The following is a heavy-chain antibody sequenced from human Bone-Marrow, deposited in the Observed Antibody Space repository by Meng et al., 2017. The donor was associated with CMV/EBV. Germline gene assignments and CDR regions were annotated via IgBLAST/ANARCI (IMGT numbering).Heavy chain of an antibody. CDR3: AKDRAATIHFDY. CDR2: ISGSGGST. Sequence: GESLKISCAASGFTFSSYWMSWVRQAPGKGLEWVSAISGSGGSTYYADSVKGRFTISRDNSKNTLYLQMNSLRAEDTAVYYCAKDRAATIHFDYWGQGTLVTVSS. D-gene: IGHD5-24*01. V-gene: IGHV3-23*01. CDR1: GFTFSSYW. J-gene: IGHJ4*02.